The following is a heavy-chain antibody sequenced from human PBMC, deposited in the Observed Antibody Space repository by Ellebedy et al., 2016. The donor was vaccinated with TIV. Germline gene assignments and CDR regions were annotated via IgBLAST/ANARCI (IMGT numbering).Heavy chain of an antibody. V-gene: IGHV3-30*03. Sequence: GESLKISCAASGFTFSSYGMHWVRQAPGKGLEWVAVISYDGSNKYSGDYVKGRFAISRDNSKNTLYLQLNSLRAEDTALYYCARGLSSGWYEDVDYWGQGTLVTVSS. CDR3: ARGLSSGWYEDVDY. CDR2: ISYDGSNK. D-gene: IGHD6-19*01. J-gene: IGHJ4*02. CDR1: GFTFSSYG.